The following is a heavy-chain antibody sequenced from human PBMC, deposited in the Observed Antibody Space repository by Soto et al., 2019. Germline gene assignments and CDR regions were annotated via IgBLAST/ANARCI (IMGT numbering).Heavy chain of an antibody. D-gene: IGHD5-12*01. J-gene: IGHJ5*02. V-gene: IGHV5-51*01. CDR2: FYPGDSDT. Sequence: PGESLKISCKGSGYNFGDYWIGWVRQMPGKGLELMGSFYPGDSDTRYSPSFQGQVTMSGDKSSSTAYLHWGSLKASDTAIYYCGRHVAAGYGGYDSLLDPWGQGTLVTVSS. CDR1: GYNFGDYW. CDR3: GRHVAAGYGGYDSLLDP.